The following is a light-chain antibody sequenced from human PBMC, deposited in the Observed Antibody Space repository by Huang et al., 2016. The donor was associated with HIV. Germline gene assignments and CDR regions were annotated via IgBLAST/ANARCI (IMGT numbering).Light chain of an antibody. CDR2: GTS. CDR1: QSVSSN. J-gene: IGKJ5*01. V-gene: IGKV3-15*01. Sequence: EVVMTQSPGTLSVSPGERATLSCRASQSVSSNLAWYQQKPGQAPRPLIYGTSTRATGIPGRCSGSGCGTNFTLTISSLQSEESAIYFCQQYNHWPPITFGQGTRLEIK. CDR3: QQYNHWPPIT.